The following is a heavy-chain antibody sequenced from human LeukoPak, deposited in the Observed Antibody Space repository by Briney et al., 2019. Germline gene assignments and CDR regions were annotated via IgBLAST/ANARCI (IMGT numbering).Heavy chain of an antibody. CDR2: IKQDGSVK. V-gene: IGHV3-7*03. J-gene: IGHJ2*01. Sequence: GGSLRLSCAASGYTFSSYGMSWARQAPGKGLEWVANIKQDGSVKYYVDSVKGRFTISRDKAKNSLYLQVNSLGAEDTAVYYCARDRRDGYNRFDLWGRGALVTVSS. CDR3: ARDRRDGYNRFDL. CDR1: GYTFSSYG. D-gene: IGHD5-24*01.